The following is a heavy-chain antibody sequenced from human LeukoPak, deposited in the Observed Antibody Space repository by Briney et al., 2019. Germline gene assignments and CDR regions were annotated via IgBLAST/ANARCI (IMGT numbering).Heavy chain of an antibody. CDR1: GYTFTSYY. J-gene: IGHJ4*02. D-gene: IGHD6-13*01. Sequence: GASVKVSCKASGYTFTSYYMHWVRQAPGQGLEWMGITNPSGGSTSYAQKFQGRVTMTRDMSTSTVYMELSSLRSEDTAVYYCARARKGIAAAGTLDYWGQGTLVTVSS. CDR3: ARARKGIAAAGTLDY. V-gene: IGHV1-46*01. CDR2: TNPSGGST.